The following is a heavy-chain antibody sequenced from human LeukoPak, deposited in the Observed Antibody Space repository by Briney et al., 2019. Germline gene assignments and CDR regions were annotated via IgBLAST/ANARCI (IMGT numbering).Heavy chain of an antibody. CDR2: IWHDGRNE. Sequence: PGGSLRLSCAASGFIFSNYAMHWVRQAPGKGLEWVAVIWHDGRNEYYADSVKGRFTISRDTSKNTLYLQMNSLRVEDTAVYYCARGYYYDFSVTPDYWGQGTRVTVSS. CDR3: ARGYYYDFSVTPDY. J-gene: IGHJ4*02. V-gene: IGHV3-33*01. CDR1: GFIFSNYA. D-gene: IGHD3-22*01.